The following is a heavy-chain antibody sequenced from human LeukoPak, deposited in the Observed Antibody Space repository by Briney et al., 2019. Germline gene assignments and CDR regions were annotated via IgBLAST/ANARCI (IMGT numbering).Heavy chain of an antibody. D-gene: IGHD1-26*01. J-gene: IGHJ4*02. CDR3: PRSYSGFGYALHDY. CDR1: GYTFTDYY. CDR2: INPNSGGT. Sequence: ASVKVSCKASGYTFTDYYMHWVRQAPGQGLEWMGWINPNSGGTNYAQKFQVRVTMTRDTSISTAYMELSSLRSDDTAMYYCPRSYSGFGYALHDYWGQGTLVTVSS. V-gene: IGHV1-2*02.